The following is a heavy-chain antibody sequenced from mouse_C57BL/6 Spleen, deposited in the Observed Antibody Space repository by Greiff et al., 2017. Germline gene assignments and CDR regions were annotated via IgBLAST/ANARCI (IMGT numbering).Heavy chain of an antibody. CDR2: IDPSDSYT. Sequence: VQLQQPGAELVKPGASVKLSCKASGYTFTSYWMQWVKQRPGQGLEWIGEIDPSDSYTNYNQKFKGKATLTVDTSSSTAYMQLSSLTSEDSAVYYCARRGDYDGGRYFDYWGQGTTLTVSS. CDR3: ARRGDYDGGRYFDY. V-gene: IGHV1-50*01. CDR1: GYTFTSYW. J-gene: IGHJ2*01. D-gene: IGHD2-4*01.